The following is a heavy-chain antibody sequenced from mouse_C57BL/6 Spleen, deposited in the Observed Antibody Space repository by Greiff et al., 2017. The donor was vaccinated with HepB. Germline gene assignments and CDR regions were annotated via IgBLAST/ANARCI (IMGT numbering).Heavy chain of an antibody. D-gene: IGHD2-3*01. J-gene: IGHJ3*01. CDR3: ARDPDGYYIFFAY. V-gene: IGHV3-6*01. CDR2: ISYDGSN. CDR1: GYSITSGYY. Sequence: EVQLVESGPGLVKPSQSLSLTCSVTGYSITSGYYWNWIRQFPGNKLEWMGYISYDGSNNYNPSLKNRISITRDTSKNQFFLKLNSVTTEDTATYYCARDPDGYYIFFAYWGQGTLVTVSA.